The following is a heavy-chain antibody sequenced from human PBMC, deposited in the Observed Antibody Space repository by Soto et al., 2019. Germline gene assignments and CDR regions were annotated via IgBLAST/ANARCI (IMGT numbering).Heavy chain of an antibody. V-gene: IGHV3-13*04. CDR2: IGTAGDT. Sequence: LRLSCAASGFTFSSYDMHWVRQATGKGLEWVSAIGTAGDTYYPGSVKGRFTISRENAKNSLYLQMNSLRAGDTAVYYCARRDSSGHYDAFDIWGEGTMVTVSS. CDR3: ARRDSSGHYDAFDI. CDR1: GFTFSSYD. D-gene: IGHD3-22*01. J-gene: IGHJ3*02.